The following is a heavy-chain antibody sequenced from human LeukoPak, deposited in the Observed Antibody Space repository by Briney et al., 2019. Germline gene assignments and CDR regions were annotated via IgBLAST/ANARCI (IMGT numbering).Heavy chain of an antibody. CDR1: GYTFTGYY. D-gene: IGHD1-26*01. V-gene: IGHV1-2*02. CDR2: INPNSGGT. J-gene: IGHJ5*02. Sequence: ASVKVSCKASGYTFTGYYMHWVRQAPGQGLEWMGWINPNSGGTNYAQKFQGRVTMTRDTSISTAYMELSRLRSDDTAVYYCAREGIVGATNNWFDPWGQGTLVTVSS. CDR3: AREGIVGATNNWFDP.